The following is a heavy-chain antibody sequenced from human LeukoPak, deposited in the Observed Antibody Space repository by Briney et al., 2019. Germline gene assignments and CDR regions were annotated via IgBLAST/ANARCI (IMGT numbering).Heavy chain of an antibody. D-gene: IGHD7-27*01. CDR1: GGTFSSYA. CDR3: ARTKLGIGGGYFDY. CDR2: IIPIFGTA. V-gene: IGHV1-69*05. J-gene: IGHJ4*02. Sequence: ASVKVSCKAFGGTFSSYAISWVRQAPGQGLEWMGRIIPIFGTANYAQKFQGRVTITTDESTSTAYMELSSLRSEDTAVYYCARTKLGIGGGYFDYWGQGTLVTVSS.